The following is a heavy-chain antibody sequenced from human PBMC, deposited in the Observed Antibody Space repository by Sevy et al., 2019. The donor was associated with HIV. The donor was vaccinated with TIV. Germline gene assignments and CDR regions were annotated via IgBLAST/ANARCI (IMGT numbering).Heavy chain of an antibody. CDR3: ARDPTIYASGWYYFDY. Sequence: GGSLRLSCAASGFTFRNYAIHWVRQAPGKGLEWVAVTSHDGSHKYSADSVKGRFTISRDNSKNTLYLQMNSLRAEDTAMYYCARDPTIYASGWYYFDYWGQGTLVTVSS. J-gene: IGHJ4*02. V-gene: IGHV3-30*04. CDR1: GFTFRNYA. CDR2: TSHDGSHK. D-gene: IGHD6-19*01.